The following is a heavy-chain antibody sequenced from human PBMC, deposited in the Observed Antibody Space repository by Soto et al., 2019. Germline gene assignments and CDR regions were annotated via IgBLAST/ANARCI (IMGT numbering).Heavy chain of an antibody. CDR2: IIPIFGTA. CDR3: ARAPIVVVPAAESYYYYGMDV. D-gene: IGHD2-2*01. J-gene: IGHJ6*02. V-gene: IGHV1-69*13. CDR1: GGTFSSYA. Sequence: SVKVSFKASGGTFSSYAISWVRQAPGQGLEWMGGIIPIFGTANYAQKFQGRVTISADESTSTAYMELSSLRSEDTAVYYCARAPIVVVPAAESYYYYGMDVWGQGTTVTVS.